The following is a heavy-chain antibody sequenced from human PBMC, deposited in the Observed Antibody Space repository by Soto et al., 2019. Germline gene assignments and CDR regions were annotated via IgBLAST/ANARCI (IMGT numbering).Heavy chain of an antibody. CDR2: MSATGVNT. J-gene: IGHJ4*02. Sequence: EVHVLESGGGLVQPGGSLRLSCAASGFTFRTYAMSWVRQAPGKGLEWVSAMSATGVNTYFADSVKGRFTISRDESKNTLYLQMNSLRVEDTAVYYCAKQLVVGATRGGLDCWGQGTLVTVSS. V-gene: IGHV3-23*01. D-gene: IGHD1-26*01. CDR1: GFTFRTYA. CDR3: AKQLVVGATRGGLDC.